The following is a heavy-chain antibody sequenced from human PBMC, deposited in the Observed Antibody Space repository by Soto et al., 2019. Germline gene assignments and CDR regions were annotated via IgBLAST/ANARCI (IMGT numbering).Heavy chain of an antibody. V-gene: IGHV1-69*01. J-gene: IGHJ4*02. Sequence: QVQLVQSGAEVKKPGSSVKVSCKASGGTFSSYSINWVRQAPGQGLEWMGEIIPIFGTANYAQKFQGSVTITADESTSTAYMELSSLRSEDTAVYYCARDGGRHSGGIDYGGQGTLVTVSS. D-gene: IGHD1-26*01. CDR1: GGTFSSYS. CDR2: IIPIFGTA. CDR3: ARDGGRHSGGIDY.